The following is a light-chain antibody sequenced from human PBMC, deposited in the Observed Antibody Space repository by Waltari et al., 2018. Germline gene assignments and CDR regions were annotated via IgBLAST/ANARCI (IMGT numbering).Light chain of an antibody. Sequence: QSVLTQPPSVSGAPGQRVTISCTGSSSNIGAGYDVHWYQQLPGTAPKLLIYGNSKRPSGVPDRVSGPKAGTSASLAITGVQAEYEADYYCQSYDSSLSGYVVFGGGTKLTVL. CDR2: GNS. CDR3: QSYDSSLSGYVV. CDR1: SSNIGAGYD. V-gene: IGLV1-40*01. J-gene: IGLJ2*01.